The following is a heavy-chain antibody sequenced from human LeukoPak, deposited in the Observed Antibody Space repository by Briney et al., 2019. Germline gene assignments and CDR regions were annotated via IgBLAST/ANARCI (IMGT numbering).Heavy chain of an antibody. CDR1: GFTFNSYG. CDR3: ARIGSSWSADY. D-gene: IGHD6-13*01. CDR2: IWFDGSNK. V-gene: IGHV3-33*01. J-gene: IGHJ4*02. Sequence: GGSLRLSCAASGFTFNSYGMYWVRQAPGKRLEWVAIIWFDGSNKDYADSVKGRFTISRDNSKNTLYLQMNSLRVEDTAVYYCARIGSSWSADYWGQGTLVTVSA.